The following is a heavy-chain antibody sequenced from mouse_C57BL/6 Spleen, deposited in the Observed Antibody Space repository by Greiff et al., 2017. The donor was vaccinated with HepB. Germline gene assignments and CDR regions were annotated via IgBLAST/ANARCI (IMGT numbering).Heavy chain of an antibody. D-gene: IGHD1-1*01. V-gene: IGHV5-17*01. CDR1: GFTFSDYG. CDR2: ISSGSSTI. J-gene: IGHJ4*01. CDR3: ARSGITTVVAYYYAMDY. Sequence: EVKVVESGGGLVKPGGSLKLSCAASGFTFSDYGMHWVRQAPEKGLEWVAYISSGSSTIYYADTVKGRFTISRDNAKNTLFLQMTSLRSEDTAMYYCARSGITTVVAYYYAMDYWGQGTSVTVSS.